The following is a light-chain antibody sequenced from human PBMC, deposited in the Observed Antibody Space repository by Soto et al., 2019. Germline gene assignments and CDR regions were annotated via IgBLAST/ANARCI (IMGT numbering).Light chain of an antibody. CDR3: ISYTGSDTSYV. Sequence: QSVLTQPASVSGSPGQSITISCTGTNSDIGSYSHVAWYQQYPGKTPKLIIYEVSYRPSGVSHRFSGSKSDITASLTISGLQAEDEPDYYCISYTGSDTSYVFGTGTKVTVL. V-gene: IGLV2-14*01. CDR2: EVS. CDR1: NSDIGSYSH. J-gene: IGLJ1*01.